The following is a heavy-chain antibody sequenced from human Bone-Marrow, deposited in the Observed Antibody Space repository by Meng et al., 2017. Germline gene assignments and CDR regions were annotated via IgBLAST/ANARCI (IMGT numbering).Heavy chain of an antibody. J-gene: IGHJ3*02. CDR1: GYTFTGYY. D-gene: IGHD3-16*01. V-gene: IGHV1-2*02. CDR3: ASYDYVWGSHDAFDI. Sequence: ASVKVSCKASGYTFTGYYMHWVRQAPGQGLEWMGWINPNSGGTNYAQKFQGRVTMTRDTSISTAYIELSRLRSDDTAVYYCASYDYVWGSHDAFDIWGQGTMVTVSS. CDR2: INPNSGGT.